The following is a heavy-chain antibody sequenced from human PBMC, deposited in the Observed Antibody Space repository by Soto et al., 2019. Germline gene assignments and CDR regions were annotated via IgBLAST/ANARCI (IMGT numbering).Heavy chain of an antibody. Sequence: SETLSLTCTVSGASMNSYHWSWIRQPAGKGLEWIGHTHSSGSTNYNPSLKSRVTMSVDTSKNQFSLRLMSLTAADTAVYYCARDQGVAAAGITWFDPWGQGSLVTVSS. CDR2: THSSGST. CDR3: ARDQGVAAAGITWFDP. D-gene: IGHD6-13*01. CDR1: GASMNSYH. J-gene: IGHJ5*02. V-gene: IGHV4-4*07.